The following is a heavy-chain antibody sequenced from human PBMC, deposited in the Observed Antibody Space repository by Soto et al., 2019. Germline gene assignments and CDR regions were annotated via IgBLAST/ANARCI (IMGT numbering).Heavy chain of an antibody. J-gene: IGHJ1*01. Sequence: PGGSLRLSCAASGFTFSSYAMHWVRQAPGKGLEWVSAISGSGGSTYYADSVKGRFTISRDNSKNTLYLQMNSLRAEDTAVYYCAKGVPGIAVAGTGYFQHWGQGTLVTVSS. CDR1: GFTFSSYA. V-gene: IGHV3-23*01. D-gene: IGHD6-19*01. CDR3: AKGVPGIAVAGTGYFQH. CDR2: ISGSGGST.